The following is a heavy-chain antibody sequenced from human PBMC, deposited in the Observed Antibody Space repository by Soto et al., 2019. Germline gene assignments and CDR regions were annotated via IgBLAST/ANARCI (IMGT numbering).Heavy chain of an antibody. Sequence: ASVKISCKGSGGTFSRYATSWVRQSPGQGLEWMGGIIPIFGTANYAQKFQGRVTITADESTSTAYMELSSLRSEDTAVYYCARKKGYCSSTSCYGYYYYYGMDVWGQGTTVTVSS. V-gene: IGHV1-69*13. J-gene: IGHJ6*02. D-gene: IGHD2-2*01. CDR3: ARKKGYCSSTSCYGYYYYYGMDV. CDR1: GGTFSRYA. CDR2: IIPIFGTA.